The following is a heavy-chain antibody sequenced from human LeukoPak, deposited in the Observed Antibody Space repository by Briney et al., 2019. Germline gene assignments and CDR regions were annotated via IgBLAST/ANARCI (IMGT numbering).Heavy chain of an antibody. J-gene: IGHJ4*02. D-gene: IGHD6-19*01. CDR3: AKRSEWLGSYFDY. Sequence: HPGGSLRLSCAASGFTFSSYAMSWVRQAPGKGLEWVSAISGGGGSTYYADSVKGRFTISRDNSKNTLYLQMNSLRAEDTAVYYCAKRSEWLGSYFDYWGQGTLVTVSS. CDR1: GFTFSSYA. V-gene: IGHV3-23*01. CDR2: ISGGGGST.